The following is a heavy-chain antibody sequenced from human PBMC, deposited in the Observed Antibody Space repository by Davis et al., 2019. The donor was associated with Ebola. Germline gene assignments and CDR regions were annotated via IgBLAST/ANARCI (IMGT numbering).Heavy chain of an antibody. CDR2: IGTAGDT. Sequence: GESLKISCAASGFTFSSYDMHWVRQATGKGLEWVSAIGTAGDTYYPGSVKGRFTISRENAKNSLYRQMNSLRAGDTAVYYCARVIRDYYYGMDVWGKGTTVTVSS. J-gene: IGHJ6*04. CDR1: GFTFSSYD. CDR3: ARVIRDYYYGMDV. D-gene: IGHD2/OR15-2a*01. V-gene: IGHV3-13*01.